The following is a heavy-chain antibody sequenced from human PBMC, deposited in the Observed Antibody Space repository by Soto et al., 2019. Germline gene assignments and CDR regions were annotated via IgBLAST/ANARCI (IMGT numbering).Heavy chain of an antibody. CDR2: INHSGST. CDR3: ARWTSNLNYYYYGMDV. Sequence: SETLSLTCAVYGWSFSVYYWSWIRQPPGKGLEWIGEINHSGSTNYNPSLKSRVTISVDTSKNQFSLKLSSVTAADTAVYYCARWTSNLNYYYYGMDVWGQGTTVTVSS. V-gene: IGHV4-34*01. CDR1: GWSFSVYY. J-gene: IGHJ6*02.